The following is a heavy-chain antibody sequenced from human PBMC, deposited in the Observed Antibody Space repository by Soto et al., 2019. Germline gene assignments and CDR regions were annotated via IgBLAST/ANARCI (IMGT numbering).Heavy chain of an antibody. CDR2: INHSGST. V-gene: IGHV4-34*01. Sequence: QVQLQQWGAGLLKPSETLSLTCAVYGGSFSGYYWSWIRQPPGKGLEWIGEINHSGSTNYNPSLKSRVTTSVDTSKNHFPLKLSSVPAADTAVYYCARGVLRYFDWLLSRGSFDYWGQGTLVTVSS. CDR1: GGSFSGYY. CDR3: ARGVLRYFDWLLSRGSFDY. D-gene: IGHD3-9*01. J-gene: IGHJ4*02.